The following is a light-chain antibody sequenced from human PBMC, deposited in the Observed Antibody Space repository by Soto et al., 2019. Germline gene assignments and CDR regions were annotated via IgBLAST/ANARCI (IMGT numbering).Light chain of an antibody. J-gene: IGLJ1*01. V-gene: IGLV2-11*01. Sequence: QSVLTQPRSVSGSPGQSATIPCTGTSSDVGGYNYVSWYQQHPGKAPKLMIYDVTKRPSGVPDRFSGSKSGNTASLTISGLQAEDEADYYCCSYAGSYTFDVFGTGTKVTVL. CDR2: DVT. CDR3: CSYAGSYTFDV. CDR1: SSDVGGYNY.